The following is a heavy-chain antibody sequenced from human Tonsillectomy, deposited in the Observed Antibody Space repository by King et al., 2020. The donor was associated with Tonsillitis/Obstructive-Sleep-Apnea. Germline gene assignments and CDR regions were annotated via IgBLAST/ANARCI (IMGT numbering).Heavy chain of an antibody. Sequence: VQLVESGAEVKKPGESLRISCKGSGYSFTSYWISWVRQMPGKGLEWMGRIDPSDSYTNYSPSFQGHVTISADRSISTAYLQWSSLKASDTAMYYCARGPPLGYGSGSGDYWGQGTLVTVSS. V-gene: IGHV5-10-1*03. J-gene: IGHJ4*02. CDR3: ARGPPLGYGSGSGDY. CDR1: GYSFTSYW. CDR2: IDPSDSYT. D-gene: IGHD3-10*01.